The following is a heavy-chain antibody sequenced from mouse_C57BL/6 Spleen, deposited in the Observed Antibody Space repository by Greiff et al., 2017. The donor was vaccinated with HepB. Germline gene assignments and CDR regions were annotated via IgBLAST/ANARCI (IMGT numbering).Heavy chain of an antibody. V-gene: IGHV1-26*01. CDR3: ARDSSRLPGGDY. CDR2: INPNNGGT. CDR1: GYTFTDYY. J-gene: IGHJ2*01. D-gene: IGHD3-2*01. Sequence: EVQLQQSGPELVKPGASVKISCKASGYTFTDYYMNWVKQSHGKSLEWIGDINPNNGGTSYNQKFKGKATLTVDKSSSTAYMELRSLTSEDSAVYYCARDSSRLPGGDYWGQGTTLTVSS.